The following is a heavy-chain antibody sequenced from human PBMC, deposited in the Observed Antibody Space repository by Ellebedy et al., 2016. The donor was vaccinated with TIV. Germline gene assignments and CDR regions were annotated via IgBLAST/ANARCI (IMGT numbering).Heavy chain of an antibody. J-gene: IGHJ4*02. CDR1: GFTFSSYA. D-gene: IGHD6-19*01. CDR2: ISGSGRVNT. CDR3: AKDLGKGGGSVFDY. V-gene: IGHV3-23*01. Sequence: GESLKISXGSSGFTFSSYAMSWVRQPPGKVLERVSAISGSGRVNTYYAGSVKGRFTISRDDSKNTLYLQMNRLRAEDTAVYYCAKDLGKGGGSVFDYWGQGALVTVSS.